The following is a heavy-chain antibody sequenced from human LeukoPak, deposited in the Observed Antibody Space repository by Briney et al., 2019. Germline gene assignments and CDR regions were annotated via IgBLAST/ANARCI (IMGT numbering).Heavy chain of an antibody. CDR3: ARFTIVGATALVSAFDI. CDR2: IYYSGST. J-gene: IGHJ3*02. V-gene: IGHV4-31*03. D-gene: IGHD1-26*01. CDR1: GGSISSGGYY. Sequence: SETLSLTCTVSGGSISSGGYYWSWIRQHPGKGLEWIGYIYYSGSTYYNPSLKSRVTISVDTSKNQFSLKLSSVTAADTAVYYCARFTIVGATALVSAFDIWGQGTMVTVSS.